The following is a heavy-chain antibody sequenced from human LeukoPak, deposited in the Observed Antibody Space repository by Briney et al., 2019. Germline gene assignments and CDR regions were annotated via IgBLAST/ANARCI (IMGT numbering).Heavy chain of an antibody. D-gene: IGHD1-14*01. Sequence: GGSLRLSCAASGFTFSSYAMSWVRQAPGKGLEWVSGISGSGGSTYFADSVKGRFTISRDNAKNSLYLQMNSLRAEDTAVYYCARGTATGDYWGQGTLVTVSS. CDR1: GFTFSSYA. V-gene: IGHV3-23*01. J-gene: IGHJ4*02. CDR2: ISGSGGST. CDR3: ARGTATGDY.